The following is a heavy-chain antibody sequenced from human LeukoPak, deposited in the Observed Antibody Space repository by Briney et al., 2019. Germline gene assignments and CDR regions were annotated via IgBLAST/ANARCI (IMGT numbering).Heavy chain of an antibody. V-gene: IGHV1-8*01. CDR3: ARGYKWFRVRYSGMDV. CDR1: GYTFTSYD. Sequence: GASVKVSCKTSGYTFTSYDINWVRQATGQGLEWMGWMNPNSGNTGYAQKFQGRVTMTRNTSISTAYMELSSLRSEDTAVYYCARGYKWFRVRYSGMDVWGQGTTVTVSS. CDR2: MNPNSGNT. J-gene: IGHJ6*02. D-gene: IGHD1-20*01.